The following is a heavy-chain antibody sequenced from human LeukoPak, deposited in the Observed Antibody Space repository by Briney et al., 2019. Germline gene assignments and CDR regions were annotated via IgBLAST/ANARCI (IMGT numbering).Heavy chain of an antibody. D-gene: IGHD3-10*01. CDR1: GGSISSGDYY. CDR3: ARSDRYYYGSGSQTPDY. V-gene: IGHV4-30-4*01. J-gene: IGHJ4*02. CDR2: NHYRGNT. Sequence: SQTLSLTCTVSGGSISSGDYYWRWIRQPPGKGLEWIGYNHYRGNTYYNPSLKSRVTISVDTSKNQFSLKLSSVTAADTAVYYCARSDRYYYGSGSQTPDYWGQGTLVTVSS.